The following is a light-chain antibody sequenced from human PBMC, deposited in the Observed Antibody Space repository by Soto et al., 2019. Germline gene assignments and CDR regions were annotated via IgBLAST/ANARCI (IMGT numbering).Light chain of an antibody. CDR1: SSDVGGYNY. CDR3: SSYATSSTLV. J-gene: IGLJ1*01. V-gene: IGLV2-14*01. CDR2: DVS. Sequence: QPVLTQPASVSGSPGQSITISCTGTSSDVGGYNYVSWYQQHPGKAPKLMIYDVSHRPSGASHRFSGSKSGNTASLTISGLQAEDEAEYYCSSYATSSTLVFGTGTKVTVL.